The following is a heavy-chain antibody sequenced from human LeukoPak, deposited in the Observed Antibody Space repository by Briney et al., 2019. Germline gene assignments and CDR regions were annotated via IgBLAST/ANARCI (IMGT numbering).Heavy chain of an antibody. CDR1: GFTFSSYA. D-gene: IGHD3-3*01. Sequence: GGSLRLSCAASGFTFSSYAMSWVRQAPGKGLEWVSAISGSGGSTYYADSVKGRFTISRDNSKNTLYLQMNSLRAEDTAVYYCAIDTGFWSGFGTFSYYYYMDVWGKGTTVTVSS. CDR2: ISGSGGST. CDR3: AIDTGFWSGFGTFSYYYYMDV. V-gene: IGHV3-23*01. J-gene: IGHJ6*03.